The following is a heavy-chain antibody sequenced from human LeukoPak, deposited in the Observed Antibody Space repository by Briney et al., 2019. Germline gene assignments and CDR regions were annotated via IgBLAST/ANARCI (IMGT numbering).Heavy chain of an antibody. CDR2: IYYSGST. Sequence: PSETLSLTCAVSGYSISSSNWWGWIRQPPGKGLEWIGYIYYSGSTYYNPSLKSRVTMSVDTSKNQFSLKLSSVTAVDTAVYYCARTQNKQKSGSLNYWGQGTLVTVSS. V-gene: IGHV4-28*01. CDR3: ARTQNKQKSGSLNY. D-gene: IGHD1-26*01. J-gene: IGHJ4*02. CDR1: GYSISSSNW.